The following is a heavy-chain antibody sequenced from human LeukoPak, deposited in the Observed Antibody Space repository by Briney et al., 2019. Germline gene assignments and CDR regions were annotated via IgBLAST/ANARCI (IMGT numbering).Heavy chain of an antibody. V-gene: IGHV4-39*07. Sequence: SETLSLTCTVSGGSISSSSYYWGWIRQPPGKGLEWIGSIYYSGSTYYNPSLKSRVTISVDTSKNQFSLKLSSVTAADTAVYYCARLCASRDGYNWGYFDYWGQGTLVTVSS. J-gene: IGHJ4*02. CDR3: ARLCASRDGYNWGYFDY. CDR1: GGSISSSSYY. CDR2: IYYSGST. D-gene: IGHD5-24*01.